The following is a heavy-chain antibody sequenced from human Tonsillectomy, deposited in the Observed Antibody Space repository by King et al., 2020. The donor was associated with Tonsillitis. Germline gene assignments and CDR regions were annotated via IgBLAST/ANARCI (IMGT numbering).Heavy chain of an antibody. D-gene: IGHD3-3*01. Sequence: VQLVESGGGLVQPGGSLRLSCAASGFTFSSYAMSWVRQAPGKGLEWVSGISDSGGAAYYADSVRGRFTISRDNSKNTLYLQMNSLRADDTAVYYCAKRLLERHDAFDIWGQGTMVTVSS. CDR2: ISDSGGAA. CDR3: AKRLLERHDAFDI. CDR1: GFTFSSYA. J-gene: IGHJ3*02. V-gene: IGHV3-23*04.